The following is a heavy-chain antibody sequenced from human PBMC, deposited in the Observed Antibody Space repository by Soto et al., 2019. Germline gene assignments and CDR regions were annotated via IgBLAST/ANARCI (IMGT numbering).Heavy chain of an antibody. Sequence: LGESLKISCKGSGYIFTNYWISWVRQMPGKGLEWMGRIDPTGSYTNYSPSLQGHVTISADKSISTAYLQWSSLEASDTAMYYCARHKFYDVLTGYYLFDWWGQGTLVTVSS. V-gene: IGHV5-10-1*01. D-gene: IGHD3-9*01. CDR3: ARHKFYDVLTGYYLFDW. J-gene: IGHJ4*02. CDR1: GYIFTNYW. CDR2: IDPTGSYT.